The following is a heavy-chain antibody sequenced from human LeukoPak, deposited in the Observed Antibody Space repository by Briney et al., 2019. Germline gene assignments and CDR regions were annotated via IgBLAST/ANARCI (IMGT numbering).Heavy chain of an antibody. V-gene: IGHV4-39*07. Sequence: KPSETLSLTCTASGGSISSSSYYWGWIRQPPGKGLEWIGSIYYSGSTYYNPSLKSRVTISVDTSKNQFSLKLSSVTAADTAVYYCASSSGSGYLARSYFDYWGQGTLVTVSS. D-gene: IGHD3-22*01. CDR2: IYYSGST. J-gene: IGHJ4*02. CDR3: ASSSGSGYLARSYFDY. CDR1: GGSISSSSYY.